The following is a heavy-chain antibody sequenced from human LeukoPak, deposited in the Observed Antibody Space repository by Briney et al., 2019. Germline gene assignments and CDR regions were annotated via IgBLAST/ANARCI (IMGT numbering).Heavy chain of an antibody. J-gene: IGHJ3*02. D-gene: IGHD2-15*01. V-gene: IGHV3-30*02. Sequence: PGGSLRLSCAASGFTFSSYGMHWVRQAPGKGLEWVAVIWSDGSNKYYGNSVKGRFTISRDNSKNTLYLQMNSLRAEDTAVYYCAKHGSGGLDDAFDIWGQGTMVTVSS. CDR1: GFTFSSYG. CDR3: AKHGSGGLDDAFDI. CDR2: IWSDGSNK.